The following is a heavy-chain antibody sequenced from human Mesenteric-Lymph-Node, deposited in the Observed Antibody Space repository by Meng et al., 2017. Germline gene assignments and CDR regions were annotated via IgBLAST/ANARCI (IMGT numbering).Heavy chain of an antibody. CDR1: GFTFGDYA. J-gene: IGHJ6*02. Sequence: GESLKISCTASGFTFGDYAMSWFRQAPGKGLEWVGFIRSKAYGGTTEYAASVKGRFTISRDDSKSIAYLQMNSLKTEDTAVYYCARCSIGGCQSNSGMDVWGQGTTVTVSS. CDR3: ARCSIGGCQSNSGMDV. V-gene: IGHV3-49*03. D-gene: IGHD2-15*01. CDR2: IRSKAYGGTT.